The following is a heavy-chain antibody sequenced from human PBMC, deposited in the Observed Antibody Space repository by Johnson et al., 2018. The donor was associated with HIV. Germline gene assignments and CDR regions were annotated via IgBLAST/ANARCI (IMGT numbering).Heavy chain of an antibody. CDR3: ARGCRDGYTCDAFDV. CDR1: GFTVSSNC. Sequence: VQLVESGGGLIQPGGSLRLSCAASGFTVSSNCMSWVRQAPGKGLEWVSVIYSGGSTYYADSVKGRFTISRDNSKNTLYLQMNSLRAEDTAVYFCARGCRDGYTCDAFDVWGQGTRVTVSS. CDR2: IYSGGST. D-gene: IGHD5-24*01. V-gene: IGHV3-53*01. J-gene: IGHJ3*01.